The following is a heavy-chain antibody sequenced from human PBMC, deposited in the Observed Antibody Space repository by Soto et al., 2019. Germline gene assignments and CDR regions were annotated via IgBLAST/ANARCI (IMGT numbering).Heavy chain of an antibody. CDR1: GFTFSSYW. Sequence: GGSLRLSCAASGFTFSSYWMHWVRQAPGKGLVWVSRINSDGSSTSYADSVKGRFTISRDNAKNTLYLQMNSLRAEDTAVYYCATSAAMLVYGDHWGQGTLVTVSS. CDR3: ATSAAMLVYGDH. CDR2: INSDGSST. J-gene: IGHJ4*02. V-gene: IGHV3-74*01. D-gene: IGHD2-2*01.